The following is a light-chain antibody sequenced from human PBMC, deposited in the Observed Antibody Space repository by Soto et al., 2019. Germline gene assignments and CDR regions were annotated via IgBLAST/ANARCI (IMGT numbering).Light chain of an antibody. J-gene: IGKJ2*01. CDR1: QSVNSN. CDR2: DAS. CDR3: QHYNNWPPMYT. V-gene: IGKV3D-15*01. Sequence: EIVMTQSPATLSVSPGERATLSCRAGQSVNSNLARYQQKPGQAPRLLIYDASTRATGIPARFSGSGSGTGFTLTISSLQSEDSAVYYCQHYNNWPPMYTFGQGTKLEI.